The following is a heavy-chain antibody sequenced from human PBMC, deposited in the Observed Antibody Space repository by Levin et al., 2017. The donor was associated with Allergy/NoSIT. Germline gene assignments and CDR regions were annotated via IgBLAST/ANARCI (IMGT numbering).Heavy chain of an antibody. CDR3: ARIWFGEFRDVFDI. Sequence: SQTLSLTCGVHGSFSDYYWSWIRQPPGKGLEWIGEISHSGSTNYNASLKSRVTISVDTSKNQFSLRLSSVTAADTAVYYCARIWFGEFRDVFDIWGQGTMVTVSS. J-gene: IGHJ3*02. CDR1: GSFSDYY. D-gene: IGHD3-10*01. V-gene: IGHV4-34*01. CDR2: ISHSGST.